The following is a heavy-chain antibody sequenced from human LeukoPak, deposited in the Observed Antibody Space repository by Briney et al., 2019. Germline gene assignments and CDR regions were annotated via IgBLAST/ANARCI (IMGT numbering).Heavy chain of an antibody. J-gene: IGHJ4*02. CDR2: IIPILGTA. CDR1: GGTFSSYA. D-gene: IGHD3-22*01. V-gene: IGHV1-69*11. CDR3: ARLYDSNGYYDFDY. Sequence: ASVKVSCKASGGTFSSYAISWVRQAPGQGLEWMGRIIPILGTANYAQKFQGRVTITTDESTSTAYMELSSLRSEDTAVYYCARLYDSNGYYDFDYWGQGTLVTVSS.